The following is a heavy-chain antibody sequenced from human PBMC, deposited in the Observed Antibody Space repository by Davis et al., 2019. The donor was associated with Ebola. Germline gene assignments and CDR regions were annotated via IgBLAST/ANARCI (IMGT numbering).Heavy chain of an antibody. D-gene: IGHD2-21*02. J-gene: IGHJ6*04. CDR1: GYTFTSYG. CDR2: ISAYNGNT. Sequence: GESLKISCKGSGYTFTSYGISWVRQAPGQGLEWMGWISAYNGNTNYAQKFQGRVTMTRDTSTSTVYMELSSLRSEDTAVYYCAREVIVVVTATHYYYYGMDVWGKGTTVTVSS. CDR3: AREVIVVVTATHYYYYGMDV. V-gene: IGHV1-18*01.